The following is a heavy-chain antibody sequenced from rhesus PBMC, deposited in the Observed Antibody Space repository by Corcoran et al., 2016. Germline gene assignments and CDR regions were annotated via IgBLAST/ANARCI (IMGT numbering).Heavy chain of an antibody. Sequence: QVTLKESGPALVKPTQTLTLTCTFSGFSLSTSGMGVCWIRQPPGKALEWLASIYWDDDKDYSTSLKSRLHISKDTSKNQVVLTMTNMVPVDTATYYCAAGRTGYYMRGYNRFDVWGPGVLVTVSS. D-gene: IGHD3-3*01. J-gene: IGHJ5-1*01. CDR3: AAGRTGYYMRGYNRFDV. V-gene: IGHV2S1*01. CDR2: IYWDDDK. CDR1: GFSLSTSGMG.